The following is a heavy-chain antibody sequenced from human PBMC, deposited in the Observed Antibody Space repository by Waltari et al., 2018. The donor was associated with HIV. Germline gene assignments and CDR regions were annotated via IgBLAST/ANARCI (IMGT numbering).Heavy chain of an antibody. D-gene: IGHD3-3*01. V-gene: IGHV3-53*02. J-gene: IGHJ5*02. Sequence: EVQLVQSGGGVVSPEESVRLSCAVSGTLVSDNYMSWIRQAPGKGLEWVAVLYVDGTTYYADSVKGRFVVSRDKAKNMFFLQMDYPRGADSATYFCARGIRYYAPWGQGVLVSVS. CDR1: GTLVSDNY. CDR2: LYVDGTT. CDR3: ARGIRYYAP.